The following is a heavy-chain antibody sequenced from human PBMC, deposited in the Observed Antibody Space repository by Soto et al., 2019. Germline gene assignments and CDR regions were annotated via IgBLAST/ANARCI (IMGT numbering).Heavy chain of an antibody. V-gene: IGHV3-48*01. CDR2: ISSSSSTI. D-gene: IGHD3-3*01. CDR1: GFTFSSYS. J-gene: IGHJ4*02. Sequence: EVQLVESGGGLVQPGRSLRLSCAASGFTFSSYSMNWVRQAPGKGLEWVSYISSSSSTIYYADSVKGRFTISRDNAKNSLYLQMNSLRAEDTAVYYCARDLGVDYYDFWSGYYSGALLPGPFDYWGQGTLVTVSS. CDR3: ARDLGVDYYDFWSGYYSGALLPGPFDY.